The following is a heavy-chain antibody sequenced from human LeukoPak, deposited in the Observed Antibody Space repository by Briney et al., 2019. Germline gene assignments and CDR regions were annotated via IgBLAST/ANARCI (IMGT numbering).Heavy chain of an antibody. V-gene: IGHV3-7*01. CDR3: ARWLYSSAWYFDS. D-gene: IGHD6-19*01. CDR2: INKDASTD. CDR1: GFMFSDYW. Sequence: PGGSLRLSCAASGFMFSDYWMSWVRQAPGKGLECVANINKDASTDALVDSVKGRFTISRDNARNSLYLQMNSLRPEDTAVYYCARWLYSSAWYFDSWGQGTLVTVSS. J-gene: IGHJ4*02.